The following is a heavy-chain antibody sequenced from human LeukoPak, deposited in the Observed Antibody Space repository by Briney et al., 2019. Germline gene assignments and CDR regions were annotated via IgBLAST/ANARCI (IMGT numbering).Heavy chain of an antibody. CDR2: AYYRTKWYI. Sequence: SQTLSLTCAISRDSVSGSPAFSNWIRQSPSRGLEWLGRAYYRTKWYIDYSVSVNGRITITQDTSKNQFSLQLNSVNPEDTAVYYCERGVVRGNTNFDYWGRGTLVTVSS. V-gene: IGHV6-1*01. CDR3: ERGVVRGNTNFDY. CDR1: RDSVSGSPAF. J-gene: IGHJ4*02. D-gene: IGHD3-10*01.